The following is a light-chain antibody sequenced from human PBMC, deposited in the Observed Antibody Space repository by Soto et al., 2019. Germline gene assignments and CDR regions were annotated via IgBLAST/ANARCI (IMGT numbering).Light chain of an antibody. J-gene: IGKJ4*02. Sequence: EIVLTQSPGTLSLSPGERATLSCRASQSVSSSYLAWYQQKPGQAPRLLIYGASSRATGIPDRFSGSGSGTDLTLNISTLEPEDLAVYHCQQYGRAALTFGGGTKVAI. CDR3: QQYGRAALT. CDR1: QSVSSSY. V-gene: IGKV3-20*01. CDR2: GAS.